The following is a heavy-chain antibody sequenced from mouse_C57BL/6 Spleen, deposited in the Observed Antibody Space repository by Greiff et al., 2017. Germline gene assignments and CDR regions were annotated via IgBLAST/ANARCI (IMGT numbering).Heavy chain of an antibody. CDR2: IDPETGGT. Sequence: VQLQQSGAELVRPGASVTLSCKASGYTFTDYEMHWVKQTPVHGLEWIGAIDPETGGTAYNQKFQGKAILTADKSSNTAYMELRSLTSEYSAVYYCTRGGDYGYSYGGQGTTLTVSS. J-gene: IGHJ2*01. CDR1: GYTFTDYE. V-gene: IGHV1-15*01. CDR3: TRGGDYGYSY. D-gene: IGHD2-2*01.